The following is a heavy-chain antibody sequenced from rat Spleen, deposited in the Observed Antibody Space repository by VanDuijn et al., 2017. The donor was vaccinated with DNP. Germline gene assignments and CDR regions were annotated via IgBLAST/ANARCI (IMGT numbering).Heavy chain of an antibody. Sequence: EVQLQESGPGLVKPSQSLSLTCSVTGYSITSSYRWNWIRKFPGNKLEWMGYINSAGSTNYNPSLKSRISITRDTSKNQFFLQVNSVTTEDTATYYCARWSYYGYNGFDYWGQGVMVTVSS. CDR1: GYSITSSYR. V-gene: IGHV3-3*01. CDR2: INSAGST. D-gene: IGHD1-9*01. J-gene: IGHJ2*01. CDR3: ARWSYYGYNGFDY.